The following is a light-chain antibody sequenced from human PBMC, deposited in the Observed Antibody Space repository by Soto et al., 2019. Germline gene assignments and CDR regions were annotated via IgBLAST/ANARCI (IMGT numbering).Light chain of an antibody. CDR2: GAS. CDR3: QQYGSSRT. CDR1: QSVRSN. J-gene: IGKJ1*01. V-gene: IGKV3-15*01. Sequence: EIVMTQSPATLSVSPGERATLSCRASQSVRSNLAWYQQKPGQAHRLLIYGASTRATGIPARFSGSGSGTEFTLTISSLQSEDFAVYYCQQYGSSRTCGQGTKV.